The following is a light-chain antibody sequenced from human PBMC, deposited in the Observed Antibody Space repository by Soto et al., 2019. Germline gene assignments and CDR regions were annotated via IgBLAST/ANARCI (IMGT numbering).Light chain of an antibody. Sequence: DIVMTQSPDSLAVSPGERATINCKSSQSVLYSSNNKNYLAWYQQKPGQPPKLLIYWASTRESGVPDRFSGSGSGTDFTLTISSLQAEDVAVYYCQQYYNIPPTFGQGTKVEIK. CDR3: QQYYNIPPT. V-gene: IGKV4-1*01. J-gene: IGKJ1*01. CDR2: WAS. CDR1: QSVLYSSNNKNY.